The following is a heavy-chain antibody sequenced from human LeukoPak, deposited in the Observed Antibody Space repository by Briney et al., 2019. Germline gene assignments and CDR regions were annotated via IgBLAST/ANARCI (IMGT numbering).Heavy chain of an antibody. Sequence: ASVKVSCKASGYIFSDYYMYWMRQAPGQGLEWMGWINPNSGDTTYAQKFQGRVTMTRDTSISTVYMELSRLTSDDTAVFFCARGLPDKPLNGDYEDWYFHLWGRSTLVTVSS. CDR2: INPNSGDT. V-gene: IGHV1-2*02. D-gene: IGHD4-17*01. J-gene: IGHJ2*01. CDR3: ARGLPDKPLNGDYEDWYFHL. CDR1: GYIFSDYY.